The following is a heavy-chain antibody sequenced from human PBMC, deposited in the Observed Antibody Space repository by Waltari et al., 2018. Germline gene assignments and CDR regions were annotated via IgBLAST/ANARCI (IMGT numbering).Heavy chain of an antibody. CDR2: IYHSGST. J-gene: IGHJ6*03. CDR1: GYSISSGYY. V-gene: IGHV4-38-2*01. Sequence: QVQLQESGPGLVKPSETLSLTCAVSGYSISSGYYWGLIRQPPWKGLEWIVSIYHSGSTYYNPSLKSRVTISVDTSKNQFSLKLSSVTAADTAVYYCARKFYYYYYMDVWGKGTTVTVSS. CDR3: ARKFYYYYYMDV.